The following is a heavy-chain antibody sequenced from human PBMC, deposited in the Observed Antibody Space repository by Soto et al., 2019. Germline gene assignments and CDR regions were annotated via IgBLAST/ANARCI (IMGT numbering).Heavy chain of an antibody. CDR2: ISGTGVSS. Sequence: VQLLESGGGLVQPGGSLRLACEVSGFTFSSYAMSWVRQAPGKGLEWVAVISGTGVSSHYADSVKGRFTISRDNAKNTPNLDMNSLRAEHTAVYYCAKPRLVAGLIKYVDFASWGQGTLVTVSS. CDR1: GFTFSSYA. CDR3: AKPRLVAGLIKYVDFAS. D-gene: IGHD6-19*01. J-gene: IGHJ4*02. V-gene: IGHV3-23*01.